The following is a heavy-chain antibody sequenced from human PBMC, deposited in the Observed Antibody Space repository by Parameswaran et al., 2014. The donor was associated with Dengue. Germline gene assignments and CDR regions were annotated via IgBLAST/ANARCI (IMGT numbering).Heavy chain of an antibody. CDR2: ISSSSSYI. J-gene: IGHJ6*02. D-gene: IGHD3-3*02. CDR3: ARVSVAHYYYYGMDV. V-gene: IGHV3-21*01. Sequence: KWIRQPPGKGLEWVSSISSSSSYIYYADSVKGRFTISRDNAKNSLYLQMNSLRAEDTAVYYCARVSVAHYYYYGMDVWGQGTTVTVSS.